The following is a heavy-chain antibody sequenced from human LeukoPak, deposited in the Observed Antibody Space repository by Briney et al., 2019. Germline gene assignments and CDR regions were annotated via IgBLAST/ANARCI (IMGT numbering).Heavy chain of an antibody. CDR3: ARVGGSYYKYYFDY. D-gene: IGHD1-26*01. Sequence: PSETLSLTCAVYGGSFSGYYWSWIRQPPGKGLEWIGEINHSGSTNYNPSLKSRVTISVDTSKNQFSLKLSSVTAADTAVYYCARVGGSYYKYYFDYWGQGTLVTVSS. CDR2: INHSGST. J-gene: IGHJ4*02. V-gene: IGHV4-34*01. CDR1: GGSFSGYY.